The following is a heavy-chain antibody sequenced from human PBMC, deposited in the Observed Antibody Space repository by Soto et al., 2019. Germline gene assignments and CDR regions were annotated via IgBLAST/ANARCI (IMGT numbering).Heavy chain of an antibody. Sequence: QLQLQESGPGLVKPSETLSLTCTVSGGSISSSSYYWGWIRQPPGKGLEWIGSIYYSGSTYYNPSLKSRVTISVDTSKNQFALKLSSVTAADTAVYYCARQRGTVTTWVTLDFDLWGRGTLVTVSS. D-gene: IGHD4-17*01. CDR3: ARQRGTVTTWVTLDFDL. V-gene: IGHV4-39*01. CDR1: GGSISSSSYY. CDR2: IYYSGST. J-gene: IGHJ2*01.